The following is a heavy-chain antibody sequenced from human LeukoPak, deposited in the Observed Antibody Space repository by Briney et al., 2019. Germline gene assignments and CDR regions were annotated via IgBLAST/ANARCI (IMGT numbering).Heavy chain of an antibody. CDR1: GYTFTSYG. D-gene: IGHD3-10*01. V-gene: IGHV1-18*01. J-gene: IGHJ4*02. CDR2: ISAYNGNT. CDR3: ARDTYYYGSGSYYNPPIDY. Sequence: SVKVSCKASGYTFTSYGISWVRQAPGQGLEWMGWISAYNGNTNYAQKLQGRVTMTTDTSTSTAYMELRSLRSDDAAVYYCARDTYYYGSGSYYNPPIDYWGQGTLVTVSS.